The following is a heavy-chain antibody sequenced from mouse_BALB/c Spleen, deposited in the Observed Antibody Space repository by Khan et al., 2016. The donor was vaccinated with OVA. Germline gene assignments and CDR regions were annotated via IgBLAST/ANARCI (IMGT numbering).Heavy chain of an antibody. CDR3: ARVGNYWYFDV. D-gene: IGHD2-1*01. Sequence: QIQLAQSGPELKKPGETVKISCKASGYTFTNYGMNWVKQAPGKGLKWMGWINTYTGEPTYGDDLKGRFAFSLETSASTAYLQINNLKNEDTATYFCARVGNYWYFDVWGAGTTVTVSS. CDR1: GYTFTNYG. J-gene: IGHJ1*01. V-gene: IGHV9-3-1*01. CDR2: INTYTGEP.